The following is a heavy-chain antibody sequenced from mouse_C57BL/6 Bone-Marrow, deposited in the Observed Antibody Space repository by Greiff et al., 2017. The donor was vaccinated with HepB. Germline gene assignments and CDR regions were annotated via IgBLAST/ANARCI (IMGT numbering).Heavy chain of an antibody. D-gene: IGHD1-1*01. CDR3: ARHYYYGSSYAGYAMDY. CDR1: GFTFSSYG. J-gene: IGHJ4*01. CDR2: ISSGGSYT. Sequence: EVQVVESGGDLVKPGGSLKLSCAASGFTFSSYGMSWVRQTPDKRLEWVATISSGGSYTYYPDSVKGRFTISRDNAKNTLYLQMSSLKSEDTAMYYCARHYYYGSSYAGYAMDYWGQGTSVTVSS. V-gene: IGHV5-6*01.